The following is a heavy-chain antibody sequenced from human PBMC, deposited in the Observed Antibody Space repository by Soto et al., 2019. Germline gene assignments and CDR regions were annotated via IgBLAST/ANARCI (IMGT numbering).Heavy chain of an antibody. J-gene: IGHJ5*02. CDR3: ARGIATGQLDP. V-gene: IGHV1-3*01. CDR1: GYTFTRYT. Sequence: ASVKVSCKASGYTFTRYTMNWVRQAPGQRLEWMGWVNPDNGNTKSSQKFQDRVIITRDTSASTAYTDLSSLRSEDTAVYYCARGIATGQLDPWGQGTLVTVSS. D-gene: IGHD2-15*01. CDR2: VNPDNGNT.